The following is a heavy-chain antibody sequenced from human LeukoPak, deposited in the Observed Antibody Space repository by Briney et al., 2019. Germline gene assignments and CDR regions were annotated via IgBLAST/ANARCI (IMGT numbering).Heavy chain of an antibody. J-gene: IGHJ5*02. V-gene: IGHV1-46*01. CDR1: GYTFTNYY. CDR2: INPSGGGT. Sequence: ASVKVSCKASGYTFTNYYMHWVRQAPGQGLEWMGLINPSGGGTSYAQNFQGRVTMTRDTSTSTVYMELSSLRSEDTAVYYCAREGFIVVVPAAMINWFDPWGQGTLVTVSS. CDR3: AREGFIVVVPAAMINWFDP. D-gene: IGHD2-2*01.